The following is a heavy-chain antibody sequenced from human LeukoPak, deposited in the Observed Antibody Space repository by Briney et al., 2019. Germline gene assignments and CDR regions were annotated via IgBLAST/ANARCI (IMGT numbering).Heavy chain of an antibody. D-gene: IGHD3-10*01. CDR3: ARAVGPYDY. Sequence: GTSLRLSCAASGFTFSTYGIHWVRQAPGKGLEWVAVIWYDGSIKYYADSVKGRFTISRDNSKNTLYLQMNSLRAEATAIYYCARAVGPYDYWGQGTLVTVSS. CDR2: IWYDGSIK. V-gene: IGHV3-33*01. CDR1: GFTFSTYG. J-gene: IGHJ4*02.